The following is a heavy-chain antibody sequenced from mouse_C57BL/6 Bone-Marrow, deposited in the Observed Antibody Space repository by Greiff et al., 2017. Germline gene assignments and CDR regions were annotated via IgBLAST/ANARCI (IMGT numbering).Heavy chain of an antibody. Sequence: QVQLQQPGAELVMPGASVKLSCKASGYTFTSYWMHWVKQRPGQGLEWIGEIDPSDSNTNYNQKFKGKSTLTVDKSSSTAYMQLSSLTSEDSAVYYCARNGANWPYFDYWGQGTTLTVAS. D-gene: IGHD4-1*01. J-gene: IGHJ2*01. CDR2: IDPSDSNT. CDR3: ARNGANWPYFDY. CDR1: GYTFTSYW. V-gene: IGHV1-69*01.